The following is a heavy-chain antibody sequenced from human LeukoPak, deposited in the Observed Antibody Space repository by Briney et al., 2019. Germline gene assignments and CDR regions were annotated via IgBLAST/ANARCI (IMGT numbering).Heavy chain of an antibody. Sequence: QSGGSLRLSCAASGFTFSSYWMSWVRQAPGKGLEWVANIKQDGSEKYYVDSVKGRFTISRDNAKNSLYLQMNSLRAEDTAVYYCARGDIVVVPDAFDIWGQGTMVTVSS. CDR2: IKQDGSEK. D-gene: IGHD2-2*01. CDR3: ARGDIVVVPDAFDI. CDR1: GFTFSSYW. J-gene: IGHJ3*02. V-gene: IGHV3-7*01.